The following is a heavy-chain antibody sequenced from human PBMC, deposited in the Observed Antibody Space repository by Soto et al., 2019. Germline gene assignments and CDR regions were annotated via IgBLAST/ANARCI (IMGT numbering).Heavy chain of an antibody. D-gene: IGHD2-2*01. CDR1: GYTFTSFG. CDR2: ISAYNGNT. Sequence: GASVKVSCKASGYTFTSFGFSWVRQAPGQGLEWMGWISAYNGNTNYTQKLQGRVTMTTDTSTSTAYMELRSPRSDDTAVYYCARDRSTSYARVGYYYYYGMDVWGQGTTVTAP. J-gene: IGHJ6*02. V-gene: IGHV1-18*01. CDR3: ARDRSTSYARVGYYYYYGMDV.